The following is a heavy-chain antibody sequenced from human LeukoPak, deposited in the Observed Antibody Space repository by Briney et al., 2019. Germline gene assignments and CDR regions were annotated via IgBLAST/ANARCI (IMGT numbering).Heavy chain of an antibody. CDR2: IYTSGST. CDR3: ARDGKGSDY. J-gene: IGHJ4*02. D-gene: IGHD4-23*01. V-gene: IGHV4-4*07. CDR1: GYSISSGYY. Sequence: PSETLSLTCAVSGYSISSGYYWGWIRQPAGKGLEWIGRIYTSGSTNYNPSLKSRVTMSVDTSKNQFSLKLSSVTAADTAVYYCARDGKGSDYWGQGTLSPSPQ.